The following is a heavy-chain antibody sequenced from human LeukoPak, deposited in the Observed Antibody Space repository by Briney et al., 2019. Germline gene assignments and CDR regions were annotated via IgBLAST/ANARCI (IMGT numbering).Heavy chain of an antibody. V-gene: IGHV4-30-2*01. Sequence: SETLSLTCAVSGGSISSGGYSWGWIRQPPGKGLEWIGYIYHSGSTYYNPSLKSRVTISVDRSKNQFSLKLSSVTAADTAVYYCARGTYYYDSSGYYFDYWGQGTLVTVSS. CDR2: IYHSGST. D-gene: IGHD3-22*01. CDR3: ARGTYYYDSSGYYFDY. J-gene: IGHJ4*02. CDR1: GGSISSGGYS.